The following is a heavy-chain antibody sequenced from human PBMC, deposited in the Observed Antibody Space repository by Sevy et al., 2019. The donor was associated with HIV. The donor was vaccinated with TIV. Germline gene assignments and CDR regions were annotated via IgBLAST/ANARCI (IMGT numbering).Heavy chain of an antibody. D-gene: IGHD2-21*02. CDR2: TYHGGST. CDR1: NFSISSGYY. V-gene: IGHV4-38-2*01. Sequence: SETLSLTCGVSNFSISSGYYWGWIRQTPGKGLEWIGNTYHGGSTYYNPSLKIRVAISVDTSTYKRSLRLGSVTAADTAVYYCARQSGGDRLDYYGMDVWGQGTTVTVSS. CDR3: ARQSGGDRLDYYGMDV. J-gene: IGHJ6*02.